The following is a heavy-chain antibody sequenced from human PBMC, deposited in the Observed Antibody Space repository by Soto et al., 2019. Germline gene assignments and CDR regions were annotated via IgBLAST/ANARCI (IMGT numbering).Heavy chain of an antibody. CDR2: VYHTGAT. CDR3: ARGGNRYSNVASGVGGFDF. D-gene: IGHD5-12*01. J-gene: IGHJ4*02. Sequence: SETLSLTCTVSGASISSSYWRWIRQSPERGLEWIAYVYHTGATNYNPSLKSRVTISLDTSKGQFSLNLTSLTTADTAVYFCARGGNRYSNVASGVGGFDFWGQGSLVT. CDR1: GASISSSY. V-gene: IGHV4-59*01.